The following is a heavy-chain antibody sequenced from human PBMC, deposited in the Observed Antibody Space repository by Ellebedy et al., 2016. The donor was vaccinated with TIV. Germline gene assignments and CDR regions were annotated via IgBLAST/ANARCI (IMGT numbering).Heavy chain of an antibody. CDR2: IYWDDDK. CDR1: GFSLSTSGVG. Sequence: SGPTLVXPTQTLTLTCTFSGFSLSTSGVGVGWIRQPPGKALEWLALIYWDDDKRYSPSLKSRLTITKDTSKNQVVLTMTNMDPVDTATYYCAHTITMVRGVITYHYYGMDVWGQGTVVTVSS. CDR3: AHTITMVRGVITYHYYGMDV. V-gene: IGHV2-5*02. D-gene: IGHD3-10*01. J-gene: IGHJ6*02.